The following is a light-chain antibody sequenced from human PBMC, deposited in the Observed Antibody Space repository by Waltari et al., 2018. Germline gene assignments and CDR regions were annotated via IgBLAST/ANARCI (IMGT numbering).Light chain of an antibody. J-gene: IGKJ1*01. V-gene: IGKV1-8*01. Sequence: AIRMTKSPSSLSASTVDRVTITCRSSQGISSYLAWYQQKPGKAPKVLIYVASTLQSGVPSRFSGSGSGTDFTLTISCLQSEDFATYYCQQYYSYPRTFGQGTKVEIK. CDR2: VAS. CDR3: QQYYSYPRT. CDR1: QGISSY.